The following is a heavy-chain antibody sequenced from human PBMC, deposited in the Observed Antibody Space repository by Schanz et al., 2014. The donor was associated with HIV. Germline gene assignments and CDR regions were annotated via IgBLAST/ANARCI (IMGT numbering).Heavy chain of an antibody. CDR1: GFTFSSYA. CDR3: AKFGRLLGNFDD. D-gene: IGHD2-15*01. J-gene: IGHJ4*02. V-gene: IGHV3-23*01. Sequence: EVQLLESGGGLVQPGGSLRLSCAASGFTFSSYAMSWVRQAPGKGLEWVSRINSNEGTTFYADSVKGRFTISRDKSKNTLYLQMNSLRAEDTAVYYCAKFGRLLGNFDDWGQGTLVTVSS. CDR2: INSNEGTT.